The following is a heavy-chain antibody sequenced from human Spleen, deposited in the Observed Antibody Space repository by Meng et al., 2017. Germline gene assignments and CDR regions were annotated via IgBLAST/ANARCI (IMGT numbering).Heavy chain of an antibody. CDR2: ITHDGSNK. V-gene: IGHV3-30-3*01. CDR3: ARDHDPGYFDY. Sequence: QVQLVESGGDVVQPGRSLRLSCAASGFTFSTYAMHWVRQAPGKGLEWVAVITHDGSNKYYADSVKGRLTVSSDKSKNTLYLQMNSLRPEDTAVYYCARDHDPGYFDYWGQGTLVTVSS. D-gene: IGHD1-1*01. CDR1: GFTFSTYA. J-gene: IGHJ4*02.